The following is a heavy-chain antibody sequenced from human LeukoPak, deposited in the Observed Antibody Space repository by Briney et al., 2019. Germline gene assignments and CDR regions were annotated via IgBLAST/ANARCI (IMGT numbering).Heavy chain of an antibody. CDR2: IKQDGSEK. J-gene: IGHJ4*01. D-gene: IGHD3/OR15-3a*01. V-gene: IGHV3-7*03. CDR1: GFTFSSYW. CDR3: AKDRGDFWTGPHFDY. Sequence: GGSLRLSCAASGFTFSSYWMSWVRQAPGKGLEWVANIKQDGSEKYYVDSVKGRFTISRDNAKNSLYLQMNSLRAEDTAVYYCAKDRGDFWTGPHFDYWGRGTLVTVSS.